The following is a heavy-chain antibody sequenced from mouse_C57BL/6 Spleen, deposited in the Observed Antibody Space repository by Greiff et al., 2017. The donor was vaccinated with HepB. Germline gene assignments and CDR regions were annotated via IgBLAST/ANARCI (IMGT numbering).Heavy chain of an antibody. CDR2: INPNNGGT. D-gene: IGHD2-3*01. V-gene: IGHV1-26*01. J-gene: IGHJ4*01. CDR1: GYTFTDYY. Sequence: EVQLQQSGPELVKPGASVKISCKASGYTFTDYYMNWVKQSHGKSLEWIGDINPNNGGTSYNQKFKGKATLTVDKSSSTAYMELRSLTSEDSAVYYCARWGDGYYVPLYYYAMDYWGQGTSVTVSS. CDR3: ARWGDGYYVPLYYYAMDY.